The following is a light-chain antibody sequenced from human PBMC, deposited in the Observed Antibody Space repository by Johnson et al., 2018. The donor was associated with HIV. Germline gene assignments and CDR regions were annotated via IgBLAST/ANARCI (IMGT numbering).Light chain of an antibody. CDR1: SSNFGNNY. CDR3: GTWDSSLSAGPYV. V-gene: IGLV1-51*02. Sequence: QYVGTQSPSVSAAPGQKGTSACFGSSSNFGNNYVSWYQQLPGTAPKLLIYENNKRPSGIPDRFSGSKSGTSATLGITGLQTGDEADYYCGTWDSSLSAGPYVFGTGTKDTVL. J-gene: IGLJ1*01. CDR2: ENN.